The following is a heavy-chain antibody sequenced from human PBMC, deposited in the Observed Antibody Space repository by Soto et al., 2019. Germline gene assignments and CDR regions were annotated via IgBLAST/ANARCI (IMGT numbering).Heavy chain of an antibody. CDR1: GFTFRSYT. Sequence: PGGSLRLSCVASGFTFRSYTMNWVRQAPGKGLEWVSAIRGFSPYTFYADFVEGRFTVSRDSSKSTLSLQMNSLRAEDTAVYYCAADYLRHNSLNGYYYSYGMDVWGQGTTVTVSS. J-gene: IGHJ6*02. CDR3: AADYLRHNSLNGYYYSYGMDV. CDR2: IRGFSPYT. V-gene: IGHV3-21*04. D-gene: IGHD4-17*01.